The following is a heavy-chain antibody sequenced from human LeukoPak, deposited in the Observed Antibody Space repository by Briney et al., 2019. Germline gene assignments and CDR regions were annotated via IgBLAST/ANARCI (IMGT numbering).Heavy chain of an antibody. V-gene: IGHV4-38-2*02. D-gene: IGHD3-10*01. Sequence: SETLSLTCTVSGYSISSGYYWGWIRQPPGKGLEWIGSIYHSGSTYYNPSLKSRVTISVDTSKNQFSLKLSSVTAADTAVYYCARTPRISSYYYGSGSYYKWYFDLWGRGTLVTVSS. CDR2: IYHSGST. CDR1: GYSISSGYY. CDR3: ARTPRISSYYYGSGSYYKWYFDL. J-gene: IGHJ2*01.